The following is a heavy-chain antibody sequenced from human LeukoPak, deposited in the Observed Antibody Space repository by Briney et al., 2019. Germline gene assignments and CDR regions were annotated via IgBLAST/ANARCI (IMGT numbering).Heavy chain of an antibody. V-gene: IGHV3-48*03. J-gene: IGHJ4*02. CDR3: ARDRAAAGYDY. CDR1: GFTFSSYE. Sequence: GGSLRLSCAASGFTFSSYEMNWGRQAPGKGLEWVSYIMSSGSTIYYADSVKGRFTISRDNAKNSLYLQMNSLRAEDTAVYYCARDRAAAGYDYWGQGTLVTVSS. CDR2: IMSSGSTI. D-gene: IGHD6-13*01.